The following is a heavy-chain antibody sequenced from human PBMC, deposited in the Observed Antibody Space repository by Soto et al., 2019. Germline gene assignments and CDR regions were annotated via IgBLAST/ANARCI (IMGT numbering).Heavy chain of an antibody. CDR2: INAGNGDT. CDR3: ARDRGYTYGYWGWFDP. CDR1: GYTFTDSA. Sequence: QVHFVQSGAEEKKPGASVKVSCKASGYTFTDSAIHWLRQAPGKRLEWMGWINAGNGDTNYSQKYQGRVTITRDTSANTAYMDLSSLTSEDTAVYYCARDRGYTYGYWGWFDPWGQGTLDTVSS. D-gene: IGHD5-18*01. J-gene: IGHJ5*02. V-gene: IGHV1-3*05.